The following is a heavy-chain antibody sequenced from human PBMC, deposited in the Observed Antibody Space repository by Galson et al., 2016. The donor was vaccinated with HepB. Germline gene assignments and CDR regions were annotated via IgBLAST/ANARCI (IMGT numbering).Heavy chain of an antibody. D-gene: IGHD5-12*01. CDR2: VDTSGTQK. Sequence: SLRLSCAASGFTFSSYFMHWVRQVPGKGLVWLSRVDTSGTQKAYADSVKGRFTISRDNAKNARYLQMNSLKVDDTAVYYCVRDKYGYDFWGQGTLVTVSS. V-gene: IGHV3-74*01. J-gene: IGHJ4*02. CDR1: GFTFSSYF. CDR3: VRDKYGYDF.